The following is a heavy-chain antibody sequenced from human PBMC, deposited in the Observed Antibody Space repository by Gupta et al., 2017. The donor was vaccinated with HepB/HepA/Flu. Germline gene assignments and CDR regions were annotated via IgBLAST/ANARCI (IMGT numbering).Heavy chain of an antibody. CDR3: AREFKYYYYMDV. CDR1: GSTFSAYS. V-gene: IGHV3-21*01. CDR2: ISTSGTSI. Sequence: EVQLMESGGGLVKPGGSLRLSCAASGSTFSAYSLNWVRQAPGKGLEWVSSISTSGTSIYYADSVKGRFTISRDNTKNSLYLQMNSLRVEDTAFYYCAREFKYYYYMDVWGKGTTVTVYS. J-gene: IGHJ6*03.